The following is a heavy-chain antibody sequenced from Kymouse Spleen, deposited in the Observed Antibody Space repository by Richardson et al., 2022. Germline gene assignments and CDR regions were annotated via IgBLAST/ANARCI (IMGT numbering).Heavy chain of an antibody. Sequence: QLQLQESGPGLVKPSETLSLTCTVSGGSISSSSYYWGWIRQPPGKGLEWIGSIYYSGSTYYNPSLKSRVTISVDTSKNQFSLKLSSVTAADTAVYYCARRYSSGWYSFDPWGQGTLVTVSS. CDR2: IYYSGST. CDR3: ARRYSSGWYSFDP. J-gene: IGHJ5*02. D-gene: IGHD6-19*01. V-gene: IGHV4-39*01. CDR1: GGSISSSSYY.